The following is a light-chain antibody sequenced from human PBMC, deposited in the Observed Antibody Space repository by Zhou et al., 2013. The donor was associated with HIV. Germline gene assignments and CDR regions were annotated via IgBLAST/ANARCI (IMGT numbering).Light chain of an antibody. CDR1: QSVSSN. J-gene: IGKJ4*01. CDR3: QQYGTSLT. V-gene: IGKV3-20*01. Sequence: EIVMTQSPGTLSVSPGERATLSCRASQSVSSNLAWYQQKPGQAPRLLIYGASTRATGIPDRFSGGGSGTDFTLIISRLEPEDFAVYYCQQYGTSLTFGGGTKVEIK. CDR2: GAS.